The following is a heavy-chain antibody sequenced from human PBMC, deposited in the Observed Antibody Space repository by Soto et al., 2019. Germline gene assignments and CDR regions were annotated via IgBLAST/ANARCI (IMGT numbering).Heavy chain of an antibody. CDR3: AREAYGGEGPLDC. Sequence: QVQLVESGGGVVQPGRSLRLSCAASGFVFRSYGMHWVRQAPGKGLEWVGVIWHDGSHQYYADSVKGRFTISRDNSKNTLSLQMNSLRAKDTAVYYCAREAYGGEGPLDCWGQGTLVTVSS. CDR1: GFVFRSYG. J-gene: IGHJ4*02. D-gene: IGHD2-21*01. V-gene: IGHV3-33*01. CDR2: IWHDGSHQ.